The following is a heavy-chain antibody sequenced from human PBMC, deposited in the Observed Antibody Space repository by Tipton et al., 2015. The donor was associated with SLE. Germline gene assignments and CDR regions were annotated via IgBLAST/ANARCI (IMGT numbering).Heavy chain of an antibody. J-gene: IGHJ4*02. D-gene: IGHD6-13*01. V-gene: IGHV3-30*02. CDR1: GFTFSNYG. Sequence: SGFTFSNYGMHWVRQAPGKGLEWVAFIRYDGSNKYYADSVKGRFTISRDNSKNTLYLQMNSLRAEDTAVYYCAKHKFSSSWYVGPGDYWGQGTLVTVSS. CDR2: IRYDGSNK. CDR3: AKHKFSSSWYVGPGDY.